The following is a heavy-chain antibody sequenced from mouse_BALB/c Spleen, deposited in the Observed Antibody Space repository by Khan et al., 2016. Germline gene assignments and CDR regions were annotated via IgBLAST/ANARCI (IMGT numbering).Heavy chain of an antibody. J-gene: IGHJ4*01. D-gene: IGHD4-1*01. CDR1: GYAFSSYW. CDR2: IYPGDGDT. Sequence: QVQLQQPGAELVRPGSSVKISCKASGYAFSSYWMNWVKQRPGQGLEWIGQIYPGDGDTNYNGKFKGKATLTADKSSSTAYMQLSSLTSEDSAVYFCASLNWDDAMDYWGQGTSVTVSS. CDR3: ASLNWDDAMDY. V-gene: IGHV1-80*01.